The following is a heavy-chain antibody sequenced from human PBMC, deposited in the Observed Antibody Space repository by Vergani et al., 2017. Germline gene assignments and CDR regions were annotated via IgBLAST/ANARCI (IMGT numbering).Heavy chain of an antibody. V-gene: IGHV3-23*01. D-gene: IGHD3-16*01. CDR2: ISASGGST. J-gene: IGHJ4*02. Sequence: EVQLLESGGGLVRPGGSLRLSCAASGFTFSNYAMSWVRQAPGKGLEWVSGISASGGSTYYADSVKRRFTISRDNSKNTLFLQMNSLRAEDTAVYYCAKGAYDYVWGSYDYWGQGTLVTVSS. CDR1: GFTFSNYA. CDR3: AKGAYDYVWGSYDY.